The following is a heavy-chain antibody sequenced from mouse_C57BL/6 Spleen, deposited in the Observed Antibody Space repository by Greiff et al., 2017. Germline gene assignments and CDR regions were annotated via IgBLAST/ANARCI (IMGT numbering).Heavy chain of an antibody. D-gene: IGHD2-5*01. Sequence: EVKLMESGGGLVKPGGSLKLSCAASGFTFSDYGMHWVRQAPEKGLEWVAYISSGSSTIYYADTVKGRFTISRDNAKNTLFLQMISLRSEDTAMYYCARHYSNYWYFDVWGTGTTVTVSS. V-gene: IGHV5-17*01. CDR1: GFTFSDYG. CDR2: ISSGSSTI. CDR3: ARHYSNYWYFDV. J-gene: IGHJ1*03.